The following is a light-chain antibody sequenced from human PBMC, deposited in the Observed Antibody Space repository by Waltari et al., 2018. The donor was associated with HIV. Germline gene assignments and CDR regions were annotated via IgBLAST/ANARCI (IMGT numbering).Light chain of an antibody. Sequence: QSVVTQPPSASGTPGQRVTISCSGSSSNIGSNYVYWYQQVPGTAPKVLIYRSNQRPSGVPARFSGSKSGTSASLAISGRRSEDEADYYCAAWDDSLSGPVFGGGTKLTVL. CDR3: AAWDDSLSGPV. V-gene: IGLV1-47*01. CDR1: SSNIGSNY. CDR2: RSN. J-gene: IGLJ3*02.